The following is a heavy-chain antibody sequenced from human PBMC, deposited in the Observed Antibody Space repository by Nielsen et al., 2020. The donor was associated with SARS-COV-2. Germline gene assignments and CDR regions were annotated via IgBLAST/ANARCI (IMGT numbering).Heavy chain of an antibody. CDR3: AKDLYYYDSSGYYPGY. CDR2: ISWNSGSI. D-gene: IGHD3-22*01. CDR1: GFTFSSYA. V-gene: IGHV3-9*01. J-gene: IGHJ4*02. Sequence: SLKISCAASGFTFSSYAMHWVRQAPGKGLEWVSGISWNSGSIGYADSVKGRFTISRDNAKNSLYLQMNSLRAEDTAVYYCAKDLYYYDSSGYYPGYWGQGTLVTVSS.